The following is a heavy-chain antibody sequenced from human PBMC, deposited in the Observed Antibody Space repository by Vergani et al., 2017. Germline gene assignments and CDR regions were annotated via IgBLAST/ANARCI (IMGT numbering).Heavy chain of an antibody. J-gene: IGHJ4*02. CDR1: GFTFSSYA. CDR3: TTKTNYYDSSGYYYE. Sequence: EVQLLESGGGLVQPGGSLRLSCAASGFTFSSYAMSWVRQAPGKGLEWVSAISGSGGSTYYADSVKGRFTISRDNSKNTLYLQMNSLRAEDTAVYYCTTKTNYYDSSGYYYEWGQGTLVTVSS. CDR2: ISGSGGST. D-gene: IGHD3-22*01. V-gene: IGHV3-23*01.